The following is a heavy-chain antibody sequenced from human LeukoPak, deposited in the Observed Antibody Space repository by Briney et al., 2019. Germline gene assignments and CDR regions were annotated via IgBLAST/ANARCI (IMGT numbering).Heavy chain of an antibody. V-gene: IGHV3-43*02. Sequence: PGGSLRLSCAASGFTFDDYAMHWVRQAPGKGLEWVSLISGDGGSTYYADSVKGRFTIFRDNSKNSLYLQMNSPRTEDTALYYCAKEGYYYDSSGYTGGDYFDYWGQGTLVTVSS. CDR3: AKEGYYYDSSGYTGGDYFDY. D-gene: IGHD3-22*01. CDR1: GFTFDDYA. J-gene: IGHJ4*02. CDR2: ISGDGGST.